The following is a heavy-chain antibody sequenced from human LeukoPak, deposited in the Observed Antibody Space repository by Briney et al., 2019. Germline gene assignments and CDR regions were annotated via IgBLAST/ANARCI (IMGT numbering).Heavy chain of an antibody. CDR2: IIPILGIA. J-gene: IGHJ4*02. CDR1: GDTFSSYA. V-gene: IGHV1-69*04. Sequence: ASVNVSRKSSGDTFSSYAIRWVRQAPAPGLEWMGRIIPILGIANYAQKFQGRVTITADKSTSTAYMELSSLRSEDTAVYYCARDGLIAVAGSYFDYWGQGTLVTVSS. CDR3: ARDGLIAVAGSYFDY. D-gene: IGHD6-19*01.